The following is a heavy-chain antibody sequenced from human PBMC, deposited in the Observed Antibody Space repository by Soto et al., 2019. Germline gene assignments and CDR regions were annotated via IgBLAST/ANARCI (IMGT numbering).Heavy chain of an antibody. CDR2: ISAYNGNT. J-gene: IGHJ5*02. V-gene: IGHV1-18*01. CDR1: GYTFTSYG. Sequence: QVQLVQSGAEVKKPGASVKVSCKASGYTFTSYGISWVRQAPGQGLEWIGWISAYNGNTNYAQKLQGRVTMTTDTATSTAYMELRSLRADDTAVYYCARPQDCSSTSCYIGYNWFDPWGQGTLVTVSS. CDR3: ARPQDCSSTSCYIGYNWFDP. D-gene: IGHD2-2*02.